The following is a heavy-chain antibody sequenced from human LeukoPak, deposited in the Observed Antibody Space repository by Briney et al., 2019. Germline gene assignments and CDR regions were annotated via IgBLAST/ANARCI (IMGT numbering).Heavy chain of an antibody. CDR2: MYYSGST. CDR1: GGSISSSSYY. CDR3: ARQNIYCSRTGCYEVDWFDP. J-gene: IGHJ5*02. V-gene: IGHV4-39*01. Sequence: SETLSLTCTVSGGSISSSSYYWGWIRQPRGKGLEWIGSMYYSGSTYYNPSLKSRVTISVDTSKNQFSLKLSSVTAADTAVYYCARQNIYCSRTGCYEVDWFDPWGQGTLVTVSS. D-gene: IGHD2-2*01.